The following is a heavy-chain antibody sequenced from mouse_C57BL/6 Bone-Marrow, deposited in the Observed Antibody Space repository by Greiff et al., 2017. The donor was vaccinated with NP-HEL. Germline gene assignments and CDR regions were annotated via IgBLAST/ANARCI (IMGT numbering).Heavy chain of an antibody. D-gene: IGHD2-5*01. J-gene: IGHJ3*01. Sequence: QVQLQQSGAELVRPGTSVKVSCKASGYAFTNYLIEWVKQRPGQGLEWIGVINPGSGGTNYNEKFKGKATLTADKSSSTAYMQLSSLTSEDSAVYFCARNYSNYPFAYWGQGTLVTVSA. CDR1: GYAFTNYL. CDR3: ARNYSNYPFAY. CDR2: INPGSGGT. V-gene: IGHV1-54*01.